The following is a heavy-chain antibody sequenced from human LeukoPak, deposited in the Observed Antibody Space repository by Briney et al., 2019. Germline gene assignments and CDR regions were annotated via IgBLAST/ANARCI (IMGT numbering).Heavy chain of an antibody. J-gene: IGHJ3*02. V-gene: IGHV3-48*03. CDR3: ARDELRTGAFDI. CDR1: GXTFSSYE. Sequence: GGSLRLSCAASGXTFSSYEVNWVRQAPGKGLEWVSYISSSGGRIYYADSVKGRFTISRDNAKNSLYLQMNSLRAEDTALYYCARDELRTGAFDIWGQGTMVTVSS. D-gene: IGHD1-7*01. CDR2: ISSSGGRI.